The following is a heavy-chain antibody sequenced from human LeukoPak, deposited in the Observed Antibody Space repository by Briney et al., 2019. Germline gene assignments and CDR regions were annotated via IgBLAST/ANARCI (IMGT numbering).Heavy chain of an antibody. V-gene: IGHV3-30*01. CDR3: ARSPFP. J-gene: IGHJ5*02. Sequence: GRSLRLSCAASGFTFSSYAMHWVRQAPGKGLEWVAVISYDGSNKYYADSVKGRFTISRDNSKNTLHLQMNSLRAEDTAVYYCARSPFPWGQGTLVTVSS. CDR2: ISYDGSNK. CDR1: GFTFSSYA.